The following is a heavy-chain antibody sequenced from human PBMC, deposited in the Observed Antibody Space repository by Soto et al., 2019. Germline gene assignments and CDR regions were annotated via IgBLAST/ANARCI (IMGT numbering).Heavy chain of an antibody. Sequence: GGSLRLSCAASGFTLSSYALSWVRQAPGKGLEWVSAISGSGGSTYYADSVKGRFTISRDNSKNTLYLQMNSLRAEDTAVYYCAKDNAVQWLVPGEFDYWGQGTLVTVSS. CDR3: AKDNAVQWLVPGEFDY. CDR1: GFTLSSYA. J-gene: IGHJ4*02. V-gene: IGHV3-23*01. D-gene: IGHD6-19*01. CDR2: ISGSGGST.